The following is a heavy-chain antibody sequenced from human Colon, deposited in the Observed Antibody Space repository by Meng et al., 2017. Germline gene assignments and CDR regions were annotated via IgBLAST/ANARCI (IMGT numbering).Heavy chain of an antibody. D-gene: IGHD2-8*01. CDR3: ARDRTLMMNGQAPYYGLDV. Sequence: GGSLRLSCTASGFTFGDYSMTWVRQAPGKGLEWITIIRSKIFGGAIEFAASLKDRFTVSRDDSKGIAYLQLSDLKTEDTAVYFCARDRTLMMNGQAPYYGLDVWGQGTTVTVSS. J-gene: IGHJ6*02. V-gene: IGHV3-49*04. CDR1: GFTFGDYS. CDR2: IRSKIFGGAI.